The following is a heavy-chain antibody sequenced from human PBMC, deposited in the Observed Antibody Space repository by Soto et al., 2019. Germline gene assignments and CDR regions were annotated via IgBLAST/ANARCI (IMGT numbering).Heavy chain of an antibody. CDR2: ISGSGGRT. V-gene: IGHV3-23*01. J-gene: IGHJ4*02. Sequence: EVQLLESGGGLVQPGGSLRLSCAASGFTFNNYAMNWVRQAPGKGLEWVSVISGSGGRTYYADSVKGRFTISRDNSKNTLYLQMNSLRAEDTAIYYYAKDRGLRLGELWPDYWGQGTLVTVSS. CDR3: AKDRGLRLGELWPDY. CDR1: GFTFNNYA. D-gene: IGHD3-16*01.